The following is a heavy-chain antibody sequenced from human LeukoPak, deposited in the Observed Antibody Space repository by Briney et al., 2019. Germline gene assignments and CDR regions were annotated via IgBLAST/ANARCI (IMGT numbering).Heavy chain of an antibody. J-gene: IGHJ6*02. CDR1: GYTFTSYG. CDR3: ARAIVVVVAATYYYYYGMDV. CDR2: ITPIFGTA. Sequence: ASVKVSCKASGYTFTSYGISWVRQAPGQGLEWMGGITPIFGTANYAQKFQGRVTITADESTSTAYMELSSLRSEDTAVYYCARAIVVVVAATYYYYYGMDVWGQGTTVTVSS. V-gene: IGHV1-69*13. D-gene: IGHD2-15*01.